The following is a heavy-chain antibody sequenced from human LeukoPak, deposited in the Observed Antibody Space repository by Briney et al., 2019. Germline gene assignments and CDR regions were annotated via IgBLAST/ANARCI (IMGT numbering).Heavy chain of an antibody. Sequence: PSETLSLTCTVSGGSISGYYWSWVRQPPGKGLEWIGEINPSGSTNNNPSLKSRVTMSVDTSKNQFSLRLKSVTAADTAVYFCARHYYYYYLDVWGKGTTVTVSS. J-gene: IGHJ6*03. V-gene: IGHV4-34*01. CDR1: GGSISGYY. CDR2: INPSGST. CDR3: ARHYYYYYLDV.